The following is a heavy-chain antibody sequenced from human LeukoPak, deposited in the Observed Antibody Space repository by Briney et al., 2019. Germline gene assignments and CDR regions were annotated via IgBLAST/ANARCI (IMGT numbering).Heavy chain of an antibody. D-gene: IGHD3-10*01. J-gene: IGHJ6*03. CDR1: GGSFSGYY. CDR2: INHSGST. Sequence: PSETLSLTCAVYGGSFSGYYWSWIRQPPGKGLEWIGEINHSGSTNYNPSLKSRVTISVDTSKNQFSLKLSSVTAADTAVYYCARLDTMRSGSYNYYYYMGVWGKGTTVTISS. V-gene: IGHV4-34*01. CDR3: ARLDTMRSGSYNYYYYMGV.